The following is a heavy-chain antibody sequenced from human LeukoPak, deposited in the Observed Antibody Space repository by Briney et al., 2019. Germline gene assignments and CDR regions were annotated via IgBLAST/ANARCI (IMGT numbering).Heavy chain of an antibody. CDR2: FYSGGTT. J-gene: IGHJ4*02. CDR1: GFTVSSYY. V-gene: IGHV3-66*01. D-gene: IGHD2-15*01. CDR3: ARGYDSGGHNLDY. Sequence: GGSLRLSCAASGFTVSSYYMSWARQAPGKGLEWASVFYSGGTTYYADSVRGRFTISRDNSKNTLYLQMNSLRAEDTAVYYCARGYDSGGHNLDYWGQGTLVTVSS.